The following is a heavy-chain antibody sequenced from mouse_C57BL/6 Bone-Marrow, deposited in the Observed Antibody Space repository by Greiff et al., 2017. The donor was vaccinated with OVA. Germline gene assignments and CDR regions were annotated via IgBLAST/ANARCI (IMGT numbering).Heavy chain of an antibody. D-gene: IGHD1-3*01. J-gene: IGHJ3*01. CDR1: GYTFTSYW. CDR2: IDPSDSYT. Sequence: QVQLQQSGAELVKPGASVKLSCKASGYTFTSYWMQWVKQRPGQGLEWIGEIDPSDSYTNYHQKFKGKATLTVDTSSSTAYMQLSSLTSEDSAVYYCVSSAYWGQGTLVTVSA. CDR3: VSSAY. V-gene: IGHV1-50*01.